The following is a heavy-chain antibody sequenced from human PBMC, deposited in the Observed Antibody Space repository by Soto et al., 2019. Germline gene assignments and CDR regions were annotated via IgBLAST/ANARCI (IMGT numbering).Heavy chain of an antibody. CDR2: IYYTGST. D-gene: IGHD3-16*01. CDR3: ARGVGGVSLDYFDL. CDR1: NDSINSAGHF. V-gene: IGHV4-31*01. Sequence: QVQLQESGPGLVKASQTLSLTCTVSNDSINSAGHFWSWLHQPPGKGLEWLGYIYYTGSTYYNPSLHRPAAFSVHTPKTRFSLRLTSVTGADTAVYFCARGVGGVSLDYFDLWGQGTLVSVSS. J-gene: IGHJ4*02.